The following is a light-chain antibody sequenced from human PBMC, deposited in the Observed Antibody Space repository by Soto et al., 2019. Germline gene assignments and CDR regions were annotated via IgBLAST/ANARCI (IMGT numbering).Light chain of an antibody. CDR2: KVS. Sequence: DIVMTQTPLSSPVTLGQPASISCRSSQSLVHSDGNTYLGWLQQRPGQPPRLLIYKVSTRFPAXPXXFSGSGAGTDFTLKSSRVEAEDVGVYYCLHATQFRTFGQGTKVEIK. CDR1: QSLVHSDGNTY. J-gene: IGKJ1*01. CDR3: LHATQFRT. V-gene: IGKV2-24*01.